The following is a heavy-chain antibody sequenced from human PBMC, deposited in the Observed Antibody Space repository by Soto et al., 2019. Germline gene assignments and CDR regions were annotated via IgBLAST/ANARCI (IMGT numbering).Heavy chain of an antibody. V-gene: IGHV2-5*02. Sequence: QITLNESGPTQVKPRQTLTLTCTFSGFSLTTSGVGVGWIRQSPGKAPEWLALIYWDDDKRYSPSLKSRLTIPKYPSKNQVVLTMADWDPADTATYYCAHRVLRTVFGLVTTTAIYFDFWGQGTPVAVSS. CDR3: AHRVLRTVFGLVTTTAIYFDF. J-gene: IGHJ4*02. CDR2: IYWDDDK. D-gene: IGHD3-3*01. CDR1: GFSLTTSGVG.